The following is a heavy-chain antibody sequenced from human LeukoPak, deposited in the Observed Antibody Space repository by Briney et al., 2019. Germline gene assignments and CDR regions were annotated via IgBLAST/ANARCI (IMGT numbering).Heavy chain of an antibody. CDR1: GFTFSSYS. Sequence: GGSLRLSCAASGFTFSSYSMNWVRQAPGKGLEWVSYISSSSSTIYYADSVKGRFTISRDNAKNSLYLQMNSLRAEDTAVYYCAKDRHAPGRYCSSAICFPFDIWGQGTLVTVSS. CDR2: ISSSSSTI. CDR3: AKDRHAPGRYCSSAICFPFDI. J-gene: IGHJ5*02. V-gene: IGHV3-48*01. D-gene: IGHD2-2*01.